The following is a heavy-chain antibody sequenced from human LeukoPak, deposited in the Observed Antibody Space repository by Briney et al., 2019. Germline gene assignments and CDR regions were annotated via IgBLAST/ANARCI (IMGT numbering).Heavy chain of an antibody. Sequence: SETLSLTCAVSGGSISSSNWWSWVRQPPGEGLEWIGEIYHSGSTNYNPSLKSRVTISVDKSKNQFSLKLSSVTAADTAVYYCARAVAGSYNWFDPWGQGTLVTVSS. CDR2: IYHSGST. D-gene: IGHD6-19*01. V-gene: IGHV4-4*02. J-gene: IGHJ5*02. CDR3: ARAVAGSYNWFDP. CDR1: GGSISSSNW.